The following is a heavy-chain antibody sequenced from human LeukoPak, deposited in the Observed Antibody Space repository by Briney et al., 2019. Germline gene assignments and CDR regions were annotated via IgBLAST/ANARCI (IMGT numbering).Heavy chain of an antibody. V-gene: IGHV3-7*01. CDR1: GFTFSSYW. CDR3: ARDKSYGDSSDY. CDR2: IKQEGSEK. J-gene: IGHJ4*02. Sequence: TGGSLRLSCAASGFTFSSYWMSWVRQAPGKGLEWVANIKQEGSEKYYVDSVKGRFTISRDNAKNSPYLQMNSLRAEDTAVYYCARDKSYGDSSDYWGQGTLVTVSS. D-gene: IGHD4-17*01.